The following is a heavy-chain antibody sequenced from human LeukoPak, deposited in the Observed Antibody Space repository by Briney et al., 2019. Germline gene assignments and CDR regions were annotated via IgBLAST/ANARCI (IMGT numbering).Heavy chain of an antibody. V-gene: IGHV3-21*01. D-gene: IGHD3-9*01. CDR3: AREHRDFDWLLYAPDYYGMDV. J-gene: IGHJ6*02. CDR1: GLTFSSYS. Sequence: GGSLRLSCAASGLTFSSYSMNWVRQAPGKGLEWVSSISSSSSYIYYADSVKGRFTISRDNAKNSLYLQMNSLRAEDTAVYYCAREHRDFDWLLYAPDYYGMDVWGQGTTVTVSS. CDR2: ISSSSSYI.